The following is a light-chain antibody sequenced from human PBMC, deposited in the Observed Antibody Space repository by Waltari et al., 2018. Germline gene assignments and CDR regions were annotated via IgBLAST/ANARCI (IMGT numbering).Light chain of an antibody. CDR1: SPNIGAGYD. J-gene: IGLJ3*02. CDR2: GST. V-gene: IGLV1-40*01. Sequence: QSVLTPPPSVSGTPGQSVTISCTGGSPNIGAGYDVHWYQQLIGADPKVVIFGSTTRATEVPARFSASKSGTSASLAIIGLQADDEADYYCQSYDNSLSSWVFGGGTKLTVL. CDR3: QSYDNSLSSWV.